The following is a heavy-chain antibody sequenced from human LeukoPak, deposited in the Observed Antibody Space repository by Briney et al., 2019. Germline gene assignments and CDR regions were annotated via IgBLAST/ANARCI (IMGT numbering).Heavy chain of an antibody. CDR1: GGSLSGYY. J-gene: IGHJ4*02. D-gene: IGHD3-22*01. CDR3: ARDQYYYDSSGYLTFDY. CDR2: INHSGST. V-gene: IGHV4-34*01. Sequence: PSETLSLTCAVSGGSLSGYYWTWIRQPPGKGLEWIGEINHSGSTNYNPSLKSRVTISVDTSKNQFSLKLSSVTAADTAVYYCARDQYYYDSSGYLTFDYWGQGTLVTVSS.